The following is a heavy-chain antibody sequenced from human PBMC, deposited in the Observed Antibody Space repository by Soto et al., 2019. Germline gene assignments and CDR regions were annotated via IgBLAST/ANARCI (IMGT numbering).Heavy chain of an antibody. D-gene: IGHD5-18*01. CDR2: IYYSGST. Sequence: SETLSLTCTVSGGSISSYYWSWIRQPPGKGLEWIGYIYYSGSTNYNPSLKSRVTISVDTSKNQFSLELSSVTAADTAVYFCAILGYSDGYPFFDYWGQRTLVTVSS. J-gene: IGHJ4*02. CDR1: GGSISSYY. V-gene: IGHV4-59*01. CDR3: AILGYSDGYPFFDY.